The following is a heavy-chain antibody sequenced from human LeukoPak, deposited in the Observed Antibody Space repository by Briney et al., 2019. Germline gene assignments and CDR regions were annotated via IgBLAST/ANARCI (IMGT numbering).Heavy chain of an antibody. CDR2: INPSGGST. V-gene: IGHV1-46*01. D-gene: IGHD6-13*01. CDR1: GYTFTSYY. J-gene: IGHJ3*02. Sequence: ASVKVSCKASGYTFTSYYMHWVRQAPGQGLEWMGIINPSGGSTSYAQKFQGRVTMTRDTSTSTVYMELSSLKSEDTAVCYCARDPGKAAAASTWGAFDIWGQGKMVTVSS. CDR3: ARDPGKAAAASTWGAFDI.